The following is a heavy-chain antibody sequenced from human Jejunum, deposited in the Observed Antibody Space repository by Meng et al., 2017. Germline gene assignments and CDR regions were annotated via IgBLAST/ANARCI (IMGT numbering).Heavy chain of an antibody. CDR3: ARDAGGCGNDCYYFDH. D-gene: IGHD2-21*02. Sequence: ASVKVSCKASGYTFNRYGISWWRQAPGQGPEWMGWISAYSASAKYAQKFQGRVIMTTETSTNTVYMELMRLTSDDTAVYYCARDAGGCGNDCYYFDHWGHGTPVTVSS. CDR2: ISAYSASA. V-gene: IGHV1-18*01. CDR1: GYTFNRYG. J-gene: IGHJ4*01.